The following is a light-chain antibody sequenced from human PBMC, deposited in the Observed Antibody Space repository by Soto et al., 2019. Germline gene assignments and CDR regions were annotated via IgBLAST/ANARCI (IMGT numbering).Light chain of an antibody. J-gene: IGKJ3*01. CDR1: QGVRSS. V-gene: IGKV1-17*01. Sequence: DIQMTQSPSSLSASAGDRVTITCRASQGVRSSLDWYQQKPGKAPKRLIYEISSLQSGVPSRFSGSGSGTEFTLTISSLQPEDFAPYYCLQHNSYPFTFGHGTKVDIK. CDR2: EIS. CDR3: LQHNSYPFT.